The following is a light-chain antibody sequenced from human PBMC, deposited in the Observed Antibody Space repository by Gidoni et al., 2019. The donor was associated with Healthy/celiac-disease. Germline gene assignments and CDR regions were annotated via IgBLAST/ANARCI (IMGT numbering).Light chain of an antibody. CDR1: QSLLHSNGYNY. CDR3: MQALQTPWYT. CDR2: LGS. V-gene: IGKV2-28*01. Sequence: DIVMTHSPLSLPVTHGAPASISCRSSQSLLHSNGYNYLDWYLQKPGQSPQLLIYLGSNRAAGVPDRFSGSGSGTDFTLKISRVEAEDVGVYYCMQALQTPWYTFGQGTKLEIK. J-gene: IGKJ2*01.